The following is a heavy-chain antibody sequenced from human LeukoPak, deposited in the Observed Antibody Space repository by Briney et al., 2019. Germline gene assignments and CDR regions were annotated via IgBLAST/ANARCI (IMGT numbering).Heavy chain of an antibody. CDR2: ISPDSGGT. V-gene: IGHV1-2*02. J-gene: IGHJ3*02. Sequence: ASVKVSCRASGYTFSSYYIHWVRQAPGQGLEWMGWISPDSGGTNSAQKFQGRVTLTRDTSISTAYMELTTLRSDDTATYFCARFGAPQWSGAPLGINAFDMWGQGTVVTVSS. CDR3: ARFGAPQWSGAPLGINAFDM. D-gene: IGHD3-16*01. CDR1: GYTFSSYY.